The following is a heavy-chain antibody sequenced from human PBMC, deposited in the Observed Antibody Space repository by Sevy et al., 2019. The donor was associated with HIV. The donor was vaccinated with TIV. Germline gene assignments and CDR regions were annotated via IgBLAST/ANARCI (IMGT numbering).Heavy chain of an antibody. Sequence: GGSLRLSCAASGFTFSSYEMNWVRQAPGKGLEWVSYISNSGSTVYADSVKGQFTISRDNAKNSVYLQINSLRAEDTTVYHCAREDDSRGYYYGLCDYWGQGTLVTVSS. CDR1: GFTFSSYE. J-gene: IGHJ4*02. D-gene: IGHD3-22*01. V-gene: IGHV3-48*03. CDR2: ISNSGSTV. CDR3: AREDDSRGYYYGLCDY.